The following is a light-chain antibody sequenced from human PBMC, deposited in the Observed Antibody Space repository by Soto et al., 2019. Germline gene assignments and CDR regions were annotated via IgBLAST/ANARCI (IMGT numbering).Light chain of an antibody. CDR3: QQYYSYPRT. CDR1: QGISSY. Sequence: DIQLTQSPSFLSASVGDRVTITCRASQGISSYLAWYQQKPGKAPKLLIYAASTLQSGVPLRFSGSGSGTEFTLTISSLQPEDFATYYCQQYYSYPRTFGQGTKVEIK. V-gene: IGKV1-9*01. CDR2: AAS. J-gene: IGKJ1*01.